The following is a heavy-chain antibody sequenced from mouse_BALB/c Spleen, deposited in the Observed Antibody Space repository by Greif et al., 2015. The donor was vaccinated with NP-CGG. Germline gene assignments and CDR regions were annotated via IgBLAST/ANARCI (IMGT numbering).Heavy chain of an antibody. D-gene: IGHD4-1*01. CDR1: GFSLTSYG. V-gene: IGHV2-9*02. CDR3: AREGSNLYYAMDY. J-gene: IGHJ4*01. Sequence: VQLVESGPGLVAPSQSLSITCTVSGFSLTSYGVHWVRQPPGKGLEWLGVIWAGGSTNYNSALMSRLSISKDNSKSQVFLKMNSLQTDDTAMYYCAREGSNLYYAMDYWGQGTSVTVSS. CDR2: IWAGGST.